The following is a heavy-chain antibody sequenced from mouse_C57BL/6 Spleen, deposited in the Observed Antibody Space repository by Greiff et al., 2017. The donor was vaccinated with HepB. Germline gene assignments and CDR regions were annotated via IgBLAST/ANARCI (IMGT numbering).Heavy chain of an antibody. D-gene: IGHD2-4*01. CDR2: ISSGSSTI. J-gene: IGHJ4*01. V-gene: IGHV5-17*01. Sequence: VQLKESGGGLVKPGGSLKLSCAASGFTFSDYGMHWVRQAPEKGLEWVAYISSGSSTIYYADTVKGRFTISRENAKNTLFLQMTSLRSEDTAMYYCARPLIYDDYWYYAMDYWGQGTSVTVSS. CDR1: GFTFSDYG. CDR3: ARPLIYDDYWYYAMDY.